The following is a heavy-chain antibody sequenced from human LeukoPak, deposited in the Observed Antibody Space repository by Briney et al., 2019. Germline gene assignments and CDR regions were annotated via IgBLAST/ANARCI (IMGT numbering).Heavy chain of an antibody. CDR1: GFSFSIYA. V-gene: IGHV3-23*01. CDR2: IGSGDTT. J-gene: IGHJ3*02. Sequence: PGGSVRLLCAASGFSFSIYAMSWVRQAPGKGLEWVSTIGSGDTTYFADSVKGRFTISRDNSKNALYLQMNSLRAEDTAVYHCAKGERNYYDTLTAYDIWGQGTMVIVSS. D-gene: IGHD3-22*01. CDR3: AKGERNYYDTLTAYDI.